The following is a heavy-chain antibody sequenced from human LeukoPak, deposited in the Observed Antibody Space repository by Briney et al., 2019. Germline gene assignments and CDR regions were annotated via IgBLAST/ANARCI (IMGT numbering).Heavy chain of an antibody. V-gene: IGHV3-53*01. CDR1: GFTVSDHY. J-gene: IGHJ4*02. CDR3: ARAPGIAVAGGL. Sequence: GGSLRLSCAASGFTVSDHYMNWVRQAPGKGLEWVSVMYSGGNIYYADSVKGRFTISTDNSQNTLYLQMDSLRADDTAVYYCARAPGIAVAGGLWGQGTLVTVSS. CDR2: MYSGGNI. D-gene: IGHD6-19*01.